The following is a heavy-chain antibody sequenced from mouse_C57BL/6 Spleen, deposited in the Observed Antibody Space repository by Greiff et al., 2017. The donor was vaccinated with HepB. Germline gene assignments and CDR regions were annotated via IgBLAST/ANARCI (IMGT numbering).Heavy chain of an antibody. CDR2: IDPNSGGT. Sequence: VQLQQPGAELVKPGASVKLSCKASGYTFTSYWMHWVKQRPGRGLEWIGRIDPNSGGTKYNEKFKSKATLTVDKPSSPAYMQLSSLTSEDSAVYYWARSEYHGRSYDWYFDVWGTGTTVTVSS. V-gene: IGHV1-72*01. CDR1: GYTFTSYW. D-gene: IGHD1-1*01. J-gene: IGHJ1*03. CDR3: ARSEYHGRSYDWYFDV.